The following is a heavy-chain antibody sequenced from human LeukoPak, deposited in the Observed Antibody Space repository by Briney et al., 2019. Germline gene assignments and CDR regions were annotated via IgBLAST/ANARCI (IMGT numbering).Heavy chain of an antibody. D-gene: IGHD3-3*01. CDR1: GFSFSNYG. Sequence: GGSLRLSCAASGFSFSNYGMHWVRQAPGKGLEWVSYISSSGSTIYYADSVKGRFTISRDNAKNSLYLQMNSLRAEDTAVYYCAREGGTTLRFLEWLTYFDYWGQGTLVTVSS. J-gene: IGHJ4*02. CDR2: ISSSGSTI. CDR3: AREGGTTLRFLEWLTYFDY. V-gene: IGHV3-48*04.